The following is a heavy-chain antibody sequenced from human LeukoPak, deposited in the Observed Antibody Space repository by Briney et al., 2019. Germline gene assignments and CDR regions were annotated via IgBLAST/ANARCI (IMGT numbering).Heavy chain of an antibody. Sequence: GASVKVSCKVSGYTLTELSMHWVRQAPGQGLEWMGRINPNSGGTNYAQKFQGRVTMTRDTSISTAYMELSRLRSDDTAVYYCARDRLRDQLLTNWFDPWGQGTLVTVSS. V-gene: IGHV1-2*06. CDR3: ARDRLRDQLLTNWFDP. CDR1: GYTLTELS. CDR2: INPNSGGT. J-gene: IGHJ5*02. D-gene: IGHD2-2*01.